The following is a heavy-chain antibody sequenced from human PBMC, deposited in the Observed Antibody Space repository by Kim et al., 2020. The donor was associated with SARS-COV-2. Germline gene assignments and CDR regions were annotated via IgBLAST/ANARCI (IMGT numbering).Heavy chain of an antibody. V-gene: IGHV3-74*01. Sequence: GGSLRLSCAASGFTFSSYWMHWVRQAPGKGLVWVSRINSDGSSTSYADSVKGRFTISRDNAKNTLFLQMNSLRAEDTAVYYCAGETGSAAFDIWGQGTKGTVSS. CDR2: INSDGSST. J-gene: IGHJ3*02. CDR3: AGETGSAAFDI. CDR1: GFTFSSYW. D-gene: IGHD2-15*01.